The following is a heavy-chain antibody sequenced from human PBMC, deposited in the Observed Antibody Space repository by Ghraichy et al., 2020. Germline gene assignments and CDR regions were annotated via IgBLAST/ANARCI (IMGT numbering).Heavy chain of an antibody. CDR1: GGSISSYY. D-gene: IGHD3-10*01. CDR3: ARDRRPWFGESPHYFDY. V-gene: IGHV4-59*01. Sequence: SETLSLTCTVSGGSISSYYWSWIRQPPGKGLEWIGYIYYSGSTNYNPSLKSRVTISVDTSKNQFSLKLSSVTAADTAVYYCARDRRPWFGESPHYFDYWGQGTLVTVSS. CDR2: IYYSGST. J-gene: IGHJ4*02.